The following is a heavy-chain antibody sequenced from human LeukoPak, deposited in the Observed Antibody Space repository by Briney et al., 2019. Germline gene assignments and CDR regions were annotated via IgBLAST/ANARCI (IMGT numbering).Heavy chain of an antibody. CDR2: LSVYSGNT. CDR3: ARARGGYSSAPDY. Sequence: ASVKVSCKTSGYTFTTYSISWVRQAPGQGLEWMGWLSVYSGNTNYAQKLQGRVTMTTDTSTSTAYMELRSLRAEDTAVYYCARARGGYSSAPDYWGQGTLVTVSS. D-gene: IGHD3-22*01. V-gene: IGHV1-18*01. J-gene: IGHJ4*02. CDR1: GYTFTTYS.